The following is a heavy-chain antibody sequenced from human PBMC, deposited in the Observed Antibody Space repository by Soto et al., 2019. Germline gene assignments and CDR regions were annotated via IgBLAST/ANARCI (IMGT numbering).Heavy chain of an antibody. J-gene: IGHJ4*02. D-gene: IGHD4-17*01. Sequence: ASVNVSCKASGYTFTIYYMHWVRQAPRQGLEWMGIINPSGGSTSYAQKFQGRVTMTRDTSTSTVYMELSSLRSEDTAVYYCARVQGMTTVTGHLDYWGQGTLVTVSS. V-gene: IGHV1-46*03. CDR3: ARVQGMTTVTGHLDY. CDR2: INPSGGST. CDR1: GYTFTIYY.